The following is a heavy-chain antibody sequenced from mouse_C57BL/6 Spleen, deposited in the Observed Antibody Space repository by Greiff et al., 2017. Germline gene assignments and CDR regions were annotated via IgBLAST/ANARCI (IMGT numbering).Heavy chain of an antibody. CDR2: IDPNSGGT. Sequence: VQLQQPGAELVKPGASVKLSCKASGYTFPSYWMHWVKQRPGRGLEWIGRIDPNSGGTKYNEKFKSKATLTVDKPSSTAYMQLVSLTSEDSAVYYCARTGNYGGVDFGYWGQGTTLTVSS. CDR1: GYTFPSYW. V-gene: IGHV1-72*01. J-gene: IGHJ2*01. CDR3: ARTGNYGGVDFGY. D-gene: IGHD2-1*01.